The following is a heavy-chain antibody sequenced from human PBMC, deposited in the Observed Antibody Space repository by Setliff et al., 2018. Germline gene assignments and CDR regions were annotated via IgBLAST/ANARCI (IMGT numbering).Heavy chain of an antibody. CDR2: INAGNGNT. Sequence: ASVKVSCKASGYTFTSYAMHWVRQAPGQRLEWMGWINAGNGNTNYAQKFQGRVTITADESTSTAYMELSSLRSEDTAVYYCARGGTGEVLDYYYGMDVWGQGTTVTVSS. D-gene: IGHD1-1*01. CDR1: GYTFTSYA. V-gene: IGHV1-3*01. J-gene: IGHJ6*02. CDR3: ARGGTGEVLDYYYGMDV.